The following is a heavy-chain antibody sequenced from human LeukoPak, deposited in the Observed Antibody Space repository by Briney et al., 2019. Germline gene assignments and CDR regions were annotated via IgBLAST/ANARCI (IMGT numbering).Heavy chain of an antibody. D-gene: IGHD3-22*01. V-gene: IGHV4-30-4*01. Sequence: PSQTLSLTCTVSGGSISSGDYYWSWIRQPPGKGLEWIGYIYYSGSTYYNPSLKSRVTISVDTSKNQFSLKLSSVTAADTAVYYCANSEGDSSGYAFDLWAVAPWSLSPQ. CDR3: ANSEGDSSGYAFDL. J-gene: IGHJ2*01. CDR2: IYYSGST. CDR1: GGSISSGDYY.